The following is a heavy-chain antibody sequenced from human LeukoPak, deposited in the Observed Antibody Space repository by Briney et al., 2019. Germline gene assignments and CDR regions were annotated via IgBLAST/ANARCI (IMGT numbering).Heavy chain of an antibody. Sequence: PSQTLSLTCAVSGGSISSGGYSWSWIRQPPGKGLEWIGYIYHSGSTYYNPSLKSRVTISVDTSKNQFSLKLSSVTAADTAVYYCARIDSSGYYTTAFDIWGQGTMVTVSS. V-gene: IGHV4-30-2*05. D-gene: IGHD3-22*01. J-gene: IGHJ3*02. CDR1: GGSISSGGYS. CDR2: IYHSGST. CDR3: ARIDSSGYYTTAFDI.